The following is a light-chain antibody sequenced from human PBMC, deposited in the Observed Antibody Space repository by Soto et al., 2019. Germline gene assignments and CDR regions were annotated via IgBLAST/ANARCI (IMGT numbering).Light chain of an antibody. Sequence: EIVLTQSPGTLSLSPGERATLSCRASQSVSSSHLVWYQQKPGQAPRLLMYDASSRATGIPDRFSSSGSGTDFTLFISRLEPEDFAVYYCQQYGSSPALTFGGGTKVELK. CDR3: QQYGSSPALT. J-gene: IGKJ4*01. V-gene: IGKV3-20*01. CDR2: DAS. CDR1: QSVSSSH.